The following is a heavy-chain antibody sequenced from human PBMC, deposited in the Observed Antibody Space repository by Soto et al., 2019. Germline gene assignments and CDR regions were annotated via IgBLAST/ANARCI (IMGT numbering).Heavy chain of an antibody. CDR2: ISYDEIHK. CDR1: GLTFSLCA. D-gene: IGHD2-21*01. V-gene: IGHV3-30-3*01. CDR3: ARGDGTVEAYYGTDCFTY. Sequence: QVQLVESGGAVIQPGRSLRLSCAASGLTFSLCAMHWVRQAPGKGLEWVAVISYDEIHKFYADSVKGRFSISRANSKNTLFLQMDSLTAEDTAVYYCARGDGTVEAYYGTDCFTYWGQGTLVTVSS. J-gene: IGHJ4*02.